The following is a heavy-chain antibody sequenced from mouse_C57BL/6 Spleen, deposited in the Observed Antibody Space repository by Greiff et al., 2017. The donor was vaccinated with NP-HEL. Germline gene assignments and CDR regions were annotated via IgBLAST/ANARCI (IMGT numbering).Heavy chain of an antibody. CDR3: ARNYYDYDDYAMDY. CDR2: IYPGDGDT. V-gene: IGHV1-82*01. CDR1: GYAFSSSW. J-gene: IGHJ4*01. Sequence: VQLVESGPELVKPGASVKISCKASGYAFSSSWMNWVKQRPGKGLEWIGRIYPGDGDTNYNGKFKGKATLTADKSSSTAYMQLSSLTSEDSAVYFCARNYYDYDDYAMDYWGQGTSVTVSS. D-gene: IGHD2-4*01.